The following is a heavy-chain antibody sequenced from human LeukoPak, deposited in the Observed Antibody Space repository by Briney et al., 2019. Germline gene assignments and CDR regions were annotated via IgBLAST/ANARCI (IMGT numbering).Heavy chain of an antibody. D-gene: IGHD2-2*01. CDR3: ARSGYCSSTSCYAVDYFDY. V-gene: IGHV4-4*07. Sequence: PSETLSLTCTVSGGSISSYYWSWIRQPAGKGLECIGRIYTSGSTNYNPSLKSRVTISVDKSKNQFSLKLSSVTAADTAVYYCARSGYCSSTSCYAVDYFDYWGQGTLVTVSS. CDR2: IYTSGST. J-gene: IGHJ4*02. CDR1: GGSISSYY.